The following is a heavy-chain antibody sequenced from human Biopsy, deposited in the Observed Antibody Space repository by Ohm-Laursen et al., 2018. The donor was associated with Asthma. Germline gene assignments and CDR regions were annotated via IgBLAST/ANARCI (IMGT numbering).Heavy chain of an antibody. V-gene: IGHV4-34*01. CDR3: ARAAITGIRGWFDP. CDR1: GGYLTGHY. D-gene: IGHD1-20*01. CDR2: IDQSGYT. Sequence: SDTLSLTCTVYGGYLTGHYWNWVRQPPGKGLEWIGEIDQSGYTNYNPSLKRRVTISADTSKNQFHLNLSSVTAADTAVYFCARAAITGIRGWFDPWGQGTQVTVSS. J-gene: IGHJ5*02.